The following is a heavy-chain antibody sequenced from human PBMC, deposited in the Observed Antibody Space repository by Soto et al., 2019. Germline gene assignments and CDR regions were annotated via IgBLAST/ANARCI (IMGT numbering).Heavy chain of an antibody. CDR1: GVMFDSYG. CDR2: ILYDGSEK. J-gene: IGHJ4*02. CDR3: AREPGRIAVAGFDY. Sequence: QVQLVESGGGVVQPGRSLRLSCVASGVMFDSYGMHWVRQAPGKGLEWVAIILYDGSEKYHADSVKGRFTISRDNSKNTLYLQMNSLRAEDTALYSCAREPGRIAVAGFDYWGQGTLVTVSS. D-gene: IGHD6-19*01. V-gene: IGHV3-33*01.